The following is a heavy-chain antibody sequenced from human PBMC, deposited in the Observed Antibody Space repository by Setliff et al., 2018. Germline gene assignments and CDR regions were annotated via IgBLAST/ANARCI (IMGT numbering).Heavy chain of an antibody. D-gene: IGHD2-2*01. CDR3: ARVVLRVYNWFDP. J-gene: IGHJ5*02. Sequence: KPSETLSLTCTVSGGSISSHYWSWIRQPPGKGLEWIGSIYYSGSTNYNPSLKSRVTISVDTSKNQFSLKLSSVTAADTAVYYCARVVLRVYNWFDPWG. CDR2: IYYSGST. CDR1: GGSISSHY. V-gene: IGHV4-59*11.